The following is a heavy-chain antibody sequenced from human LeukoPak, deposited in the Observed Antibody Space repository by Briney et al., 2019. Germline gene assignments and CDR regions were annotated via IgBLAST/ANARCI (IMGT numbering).Heavy chain of an antibody. CDR3: ARVVIAATGPGYFDY. J-gene: IGHJ4*02. CDR1: GYTFTGYY. D-gene: IGHD6-13*01. Sequence: ASEKVSCKAFGYTFTGYYMHWVRQAPGQGLEWLGWINPNSGGTNYAQKFQGRVTMTRDTSINSAYMELSRLKSGDTAVYYCARVVIAATGPGYFDYWGQGTLVTVSS. V-gene: IGHV1-2*02. CDR2: INPNSGGT.